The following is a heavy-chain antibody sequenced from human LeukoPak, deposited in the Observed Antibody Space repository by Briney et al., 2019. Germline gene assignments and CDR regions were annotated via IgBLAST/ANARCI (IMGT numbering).Heavy chain of an antibody. CDR1: GYSFTSYW. CDR3: ARTNFYGSGSLDY. Sequence: GESLKISCQGSGYSFTSYWIVWVRQMPGKRLEWMGIMYPGDSDTRYSPSFQGQVTISADKSISTAYLQWTSLKASDTATYYCARTNFYGSGSLDYWGQGTLVTVSS. CDR2: MYPGDSDT. J-gene: IGHJ4*02. V-gene: IGHV5-51*01. D-gene: IGHD3-10*01.